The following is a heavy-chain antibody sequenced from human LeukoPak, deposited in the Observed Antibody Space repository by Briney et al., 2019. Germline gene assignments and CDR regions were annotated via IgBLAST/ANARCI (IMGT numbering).Heavy chain of an antibody. V-gene: IGHV3-48*01. Sequence: GGSLRLSCAAAGLTFSTNSMNWVRQAPGKGLEWVSYISFSSSTVYYADSVKGRFTISRDNGKNLLYLQMNSLRAEDTAVYYCAREAPRGTSSNPYYFDSWGQGTLVTVSS. J-gene: IGHJ4*02. CDR1: GLTFSTNS. D-gene: IGHD6-6*01. CDR2: ISFSSSTV. CDR3: AREAPRGTSSNPYYFDS.